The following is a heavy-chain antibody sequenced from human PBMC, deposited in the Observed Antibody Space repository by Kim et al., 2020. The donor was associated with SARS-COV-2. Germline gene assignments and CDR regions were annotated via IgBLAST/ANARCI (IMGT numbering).Heavy chain of an antibody. CDR2: FFTNETT. Sequence: SETLSLTCTVSGASIKSYFWSWIRQPAGRRLEWIGRFFTNETTDYNPSLKSRVSMSVDTSKNQLSLKLTSVTVADTATYFCVRDGELGNWFDPWGQGTLVTASS. CDR1: GASIKSYF. CDR3: VRDGELGNWFDP. V-gene: IGHV4-4*07. J-gene: IGHJ5*02. D-gene: IGHD1-7*01.